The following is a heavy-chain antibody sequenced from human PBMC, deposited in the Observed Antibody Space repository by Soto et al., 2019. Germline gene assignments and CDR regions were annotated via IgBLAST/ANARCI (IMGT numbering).Heavy chain of an antibody. CDR2: ISYGGST. CDR1: GGSINSYY. D-gene: IGHD1-26*01. V-gene: IGHV4-59*08. CDR3: ARHNIEGGYRYFDK. Sequence: PSETLSLTCTVSGGSINSYYWSWIRQPPGKGMEWIGYISYGGSTNYNPSLKSRVAISVDTSKNQFSLRLSSVTAADTAVYYCARHNIEGGYRYFDKRGQGTPVTVSS. J-gene: IGHJ4*02.